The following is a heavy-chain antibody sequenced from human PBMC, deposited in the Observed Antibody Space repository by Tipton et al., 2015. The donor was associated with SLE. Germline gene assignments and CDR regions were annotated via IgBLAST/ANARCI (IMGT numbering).Heavy chain of an antibody. Sequence: SLRLSCAASGFTYRGYAMHWVRQAPGRGLEWVAFIRADGGNKDYADSVKGRFTISRDNTKNTLYLQMNRLRVEDTAVYYCAGGTGAYFDHWGQGTLVTVSS. V-gene: IGHV3-30*02. CDR2: IRADGGNK. J-gene: IGHJ4*02. D-gene: IGHD3-16*01. CDR3: AGGTGAYFDH. CDR1: GFTYRGYA.